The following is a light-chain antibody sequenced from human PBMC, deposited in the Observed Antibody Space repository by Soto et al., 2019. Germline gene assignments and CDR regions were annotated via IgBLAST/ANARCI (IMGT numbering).Light chain of an antibody. CDR3: QQYGSSGT. V-gene: IGKV3-20*01. CDR1: QSVSSRY. J-gene: IGKJ1*01. Sequence: EIVLTQSPGTLSLSPGERATLSCRASQSVSSRYLAWYQQKPGQAPRLLTHGASSRATGVPDRFSGSGSGTDFTLTISRLEPEDFAVYYCQQYGSSGTFGQGTKVDIK. CDR2: GAS.